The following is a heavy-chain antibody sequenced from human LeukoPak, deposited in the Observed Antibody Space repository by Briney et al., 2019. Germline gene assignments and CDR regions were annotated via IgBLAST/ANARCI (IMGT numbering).Heavy chain of an antibody. CDR1: GGTFSSYA. V-gene: IGHV1-69*05. D-gene: IGHD5-18*01. CDR3: ASPDAAMESAFDY. CDR2: IIPIFGTA. Sequence: SVKVSCKASGGTFSSYAISWVRQAPGQGLEWMGGIIPIFGTANYAQKFQGRVTITTDESTSTAYMELSSLRSEDTAVYYCASPDAAMESAFDYWGQGTLLTVSS. J-gene: IGHJ4*02.